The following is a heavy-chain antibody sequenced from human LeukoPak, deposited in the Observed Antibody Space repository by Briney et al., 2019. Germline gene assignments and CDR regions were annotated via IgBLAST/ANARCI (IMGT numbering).Heavy chain of an antibody. CDR2: ISSSSSYI. J-gene: IGHJ2*01. Sequence: GGSLRLSCAASGFTFSSYSMNWVRQAPGKGLEWVSSISSSSSYIYYADSVKGRFTISRDNAKNSLYLQMNSLRAEDTAVYYCAKVIAGDWYFDLWGRGTLVTVSS. CDR3: AKVIAGDWYFDL. D-gene: IGHD6-13*01. CDR1: GFTFSSYS. V-gene: IGHV3-21*01.